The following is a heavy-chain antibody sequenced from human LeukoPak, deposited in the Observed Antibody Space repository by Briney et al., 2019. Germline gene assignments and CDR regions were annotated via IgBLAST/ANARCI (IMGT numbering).Heavy chain of an antibody. D-gene: IGHD2-21*02. CDR3: ARFAYCGGHCWYYFDY. CDR1: GGSISSYY. Sequence: SGTLSLTCTVSGGSISSYYWSWIRQPPGKGLEWIGYIYSSGSTNYNPSLKSRITISVDTSKNQFSLKLSSVTAADTAVYYCARFAYCGGHCWYYFDYWGQGSLVTVSS. CDR2: IYSSGST. V-gene: IGHV4-59*01. J-gene: IGHJ4*02.